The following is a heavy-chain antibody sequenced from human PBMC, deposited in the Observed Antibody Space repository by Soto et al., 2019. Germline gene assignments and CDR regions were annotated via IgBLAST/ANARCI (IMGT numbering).Heavy chain of an antibody. CDR1: GFTFSNAW. CDR3: TASYYDILTGYYLGAFDI. V-gene: IGHV3-15*01. CDR2: IKSKTDGGTT. J-gene: IGHJ3*02. Sequence: PGGSLRLSCAASGFTFSNAWMSWVRQAPGKGLEWVGRIKSKTDGGTTDYAAPVKGRFTISRDDSKNTLYLQMNSLKTEDTAAYYCTASYYDILTGYYLGAFDIWGQGTMVTVSS. D-gene: IGHD3-9*01.